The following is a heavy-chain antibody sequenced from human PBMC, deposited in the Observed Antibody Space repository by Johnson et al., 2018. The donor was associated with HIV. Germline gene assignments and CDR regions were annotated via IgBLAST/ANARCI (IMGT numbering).Heavy chain of an antibody. CDR2: IKQDGSGK. CDR3: AKDVGNYWPNAFDI. D-gene: IGHD3-22*01. CDR1: GFTFRNHW. V-gene: IGHV3-7*01. Sequence: VQLVESGGGLVQPGGSLRLSCAASGFTFRNHWMSWVRQAPGKGLEWVANIKQDGSGKYYADSVNGRFTISRDNSKNTLYLQMNSLRAEDTAVYYCAKDVGNYWPNAFDIWGQGTTVTVSS. J-gene: IGHJ3*02.